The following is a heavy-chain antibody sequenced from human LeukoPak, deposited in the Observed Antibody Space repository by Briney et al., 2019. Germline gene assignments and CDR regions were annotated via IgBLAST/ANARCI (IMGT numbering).Heavy chain of an antibody. Sequence: GRSPRLSCAASGFTFSSYAMHWVRQAPGKGLEWVAVISYDGSNKYYADSVKGRFTISRDNSKNTLYLQMNSLRAEDTAVYYCARARAAAGFDYWGQGTLVTVSS. J-gene: IGHJ4*02. CDR2: ISYDGSNK. CDR3: ARARAAAGFDY. CDR1: GFTFSSYA. V-gene: IGHV3-30-3*01. D-gene: IGHD6-13*01.